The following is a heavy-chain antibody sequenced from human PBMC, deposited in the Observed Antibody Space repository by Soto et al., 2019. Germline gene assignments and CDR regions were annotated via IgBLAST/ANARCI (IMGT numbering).Heavy chain of an antibody. D-gene: IGHD1-26*01. Sequence: PGGSLRLSCAASGFTFSSYSMNWVRQAPGKGLEWVSYISSSSSTIYYADPVKGRFTISRDNAKNSLYLQMNGLSAVDTAVYYCAREGREELELNYVDYWGQGTLVTVSS. CDR2: ISSSSSTI. V-gene: IGHV3-48*01. J-gene: IGHJ4*02. CDR3: AREGREELELNYVDY. CDR1: GFTFSSYS.